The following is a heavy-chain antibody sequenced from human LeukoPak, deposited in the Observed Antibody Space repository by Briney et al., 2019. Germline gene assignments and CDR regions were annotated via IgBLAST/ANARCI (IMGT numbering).Heavy chain of an antibody. D-gene: IGHD1-26*01. J-gene: IGHJ4*02. CDR2: ISTYDGNI. Sequence: AGSLKLSCTASGYSFTSYAMSWVRQAPGKGLEWMGWISTYDGNINYAQRVQDRLTMTTDTSTSSAYMQLRSLRSDDTALYYCAVLGATVGYSAIDFWGQGTLVTVS. V-gene: IGHV1-18*04. CDR1: GYSFTSYA. CDR3: AVLGATVGYSAIDF.